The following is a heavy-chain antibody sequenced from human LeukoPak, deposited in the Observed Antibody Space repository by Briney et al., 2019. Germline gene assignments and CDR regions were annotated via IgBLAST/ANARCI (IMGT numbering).Heavy chain of an antibody. Sequence: GGSLRLSCAASGFTFSSYSMNWVRQAPGKGLEWVSSISSSSSYIYYADSVKGRFTISRDNAKNSLYLQMNSLRAEDTAVYYCARDRGTVVTGPGSYMDVWGKGTTVTVSS. CDR1: GFTFSSYS. CDR3: ARDRGTVVTGPGSYMDV. CDR2: ISSSSSYI. V-gene: IGHV3-21*01. D-gene: IGHD4-23*01. J-gene: IGHJ6*03.